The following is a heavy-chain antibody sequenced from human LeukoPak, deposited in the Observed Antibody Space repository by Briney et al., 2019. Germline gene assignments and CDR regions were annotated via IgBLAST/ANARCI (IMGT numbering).Heavy chain of an antibody. CDR1: GGSISSGSYY. J-gene: IGHJ4*02. CDR2: IYTSGST. D-gene: IGHD3-22*01. V-gene: IGHV4-61*02. CDR3: ARVADYYDSSGYYDY. Sequence: PSQTLSFTCTVSGGSISSGSYYWSWIRQPAGKGLEWIGRIYTSGSTNYNPSLKSRVTISVDTSKNQFSLKLSSVTAADTAVYYCARVADYYDSSGYYDYWGQGTLVTVSS.